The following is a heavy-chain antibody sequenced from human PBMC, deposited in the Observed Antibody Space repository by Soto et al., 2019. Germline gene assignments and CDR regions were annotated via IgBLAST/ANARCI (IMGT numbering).Heavy chain of an antibody. D-gene: IGHD3-10*01. CDR3: ARDHRGWYYGSGSYYNDYYYGMDV. CDR2: IIPIFGTA. J-gene: IGHJ6*02. CDR1: GGTFSSYA. Sequence: ASVKVSCKASGGTFSSYAISWVRQAPGQGLEWMGGIIPIFGTANYAQKFQGRVTITADESTSTAYMELSSLRSEDTAVYYCARDHRGWYYGSGSYYNDYYYGMDVWGQGTTVTVSS. V-gene: IGHV1-69*13.